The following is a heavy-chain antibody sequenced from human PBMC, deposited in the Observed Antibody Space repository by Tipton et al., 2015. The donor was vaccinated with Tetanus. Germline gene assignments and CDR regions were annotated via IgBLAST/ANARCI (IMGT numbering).Heavy chain of an antibody. CDR1: GFIFSSYG. CDR3: AREADCSGGSCFSGDLDN. D-gene: IGHD2-15*01. CDR2: SWYDGTDK. J-gene: IGHJ4*02. V-gene: IGHV3-33*01. Sequence: AASGFIFSSYGIHWVRQAPGKGLEWLAVSWYDGTDKYYADSVKGRFTISRDNSKNTLYLQMNSLRAEDTAVYYCAREADCSGGSCFSGDLDNWGQGTQVTVSS.